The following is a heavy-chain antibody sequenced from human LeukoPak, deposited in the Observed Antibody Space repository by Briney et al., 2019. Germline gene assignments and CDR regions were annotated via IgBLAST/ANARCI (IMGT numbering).Heavy chain of an antibody. CDR3: ARHRIGIRYFDWFPFDY. Sequence: SETLSLTCTVSGGSTNSGSYYWSWIRQPAGKGLEWIGRIYTSGSTYYNPSLKSRVTISVDTSKNQFSLKLSSVTAAETAVYYCARHRIGIRYFDWFPFDYWGQGTLVTVSS. J-gene: IGHJ4*02. V-gene: IGHV4-61*02. CDR1: GGSTNSGSYY. D-gene: IGHD3-9*01. CDR2: IYTSGST.